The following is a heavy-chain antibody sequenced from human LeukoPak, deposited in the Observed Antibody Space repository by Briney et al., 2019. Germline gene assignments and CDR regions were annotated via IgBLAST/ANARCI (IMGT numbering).Heavy chain of an antibody. Sequence: SSETLSLTCTVSGGSISSYYWSWIRQPPGKGLEWIGYIYYSGSTNYNPSLKSRVTISVDTSKNQFSLKLSSVTAADTAVYYCARSYDSSGYYFRPDYYFDYWGQGTLVTVSS. CDR1: GGSISSYY. D-gene: IGHD3-22*01. J-gene: IGHJ4*02. CDR2: IYYSGST. CDR3: ARSYDSSGYYFRPDYYFDY. V-gene: IGHV4-59*01.